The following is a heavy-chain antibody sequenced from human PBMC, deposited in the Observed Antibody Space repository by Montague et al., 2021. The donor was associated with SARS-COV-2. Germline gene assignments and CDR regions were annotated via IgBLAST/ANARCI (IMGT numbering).Heavy chain of an antibody. CDR2: IYYSGST. Sequence: SETLSLTCTVSGGSISSSSYYWGWIRQPPGKGLEWIGSIYYSGSTYYNPSLKSRVTISVNTSKNQFSLKLSSVTAADTAVYYCARPPLGYCSSTSCCVGWGQGTLVTVSS. V-gene: IGHV4-39*01. J-gene: IGHJ4*02. CDR3: ARPPLGYCSSTSCCVG. D-gene: IGHD2-2*01. CDR1: GGSISSSSYY.